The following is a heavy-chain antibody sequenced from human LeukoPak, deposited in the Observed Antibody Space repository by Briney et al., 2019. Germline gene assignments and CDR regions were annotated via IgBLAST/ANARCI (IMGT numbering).Heavy chain of an antibody. D-gene: IGHD3-22*01. J-gene: IGHJ4*02. Sequence: RPSETLSLTCAVYGGTFSNYYWTWIRQPPGEGLEWIGEVSHSGTTNYNPSLKSRVSMSLDTSKNQFSLNMGSVTPADTAVYYCARGPQTDYYDNSGYHFFDYWGRGTLVAVSS. CDR2: VSHSGTT. CDR1: GGTFSNYY. V-gene: IGHV4-34*01. CDR3: ARGPQTDYYDNSGYHFFDY.